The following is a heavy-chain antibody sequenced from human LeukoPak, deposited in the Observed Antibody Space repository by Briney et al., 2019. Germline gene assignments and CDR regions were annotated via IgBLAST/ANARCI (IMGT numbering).Heavy chain of an antibody. V-gene: IGHV3-23*01. J-gene: IGHJ4*02. Sequence: GGSLRLSCAASGFTFSSYAMSWVRQAPGKGLEWVSAISGSGGSTYYADSVKGRFTISRDNSKNTLYLQMNSLRAEDTAVYYCAKDFFVQVPSPGCFDYWGQGTLVTVSS. CDR1: GFTFSSYA. D-gene: IGHD3-3*01. CDR3: AKDFFVQVPSPGCFDY. CDR2: ISGSGGST.